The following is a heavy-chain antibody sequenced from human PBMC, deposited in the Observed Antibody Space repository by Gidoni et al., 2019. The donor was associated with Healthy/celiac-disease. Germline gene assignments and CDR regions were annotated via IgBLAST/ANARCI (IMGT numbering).Heavy chain of an antibody. CDR1: GGSFSGYY. V-gene: IGHV4-34*01. CDR3: ARGECELLSVYFQH. J-gene: IGHJ1*01. Sequence: QVQLQQWGAGLLKPSETLSLSCSVYGGSFSGYYWSWSRQPPGKGLEWIGEINHSGRTNYNPSLKSRVTISVDTSKNQFSLKLSSVTAADTAVYYCARGECELLSVYFQHWGQGTLVTVSS. CDR2: INHSGRT. D-gene: IGHD1-26*01.